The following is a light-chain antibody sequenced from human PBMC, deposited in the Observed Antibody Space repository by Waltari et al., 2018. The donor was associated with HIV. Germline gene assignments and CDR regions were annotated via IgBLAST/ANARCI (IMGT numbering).Light chain of an antibody. Sequence: QSALTQPASVSGSPGQSITISCTGTSSDVGGYNLVSWYQQHPGKAPKLMIYEVNKRPSGVSNRFSGSKSVNTASLTIAGLQAEDEADYYCCAYAGSTTYVIFGGGTKLTVL. CDR2: EVN. CDR3: CAYAGSTTYVI. CDR1: SSDVGGYNL. V-gene: IGLV2-23*02. J-gene: IGLJ2*01.